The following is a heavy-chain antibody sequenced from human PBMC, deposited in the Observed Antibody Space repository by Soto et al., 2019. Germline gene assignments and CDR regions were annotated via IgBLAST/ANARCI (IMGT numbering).Heavy chain of an antibody. V-gene: IGHV3-21*01. CDR1: GFTFSSYS. D-gene: IGHD3-10*01. CDR3: ARVRSGVRGYFDY. CDR2: IGSSSSYI. Sequence: GGSLRLSCAASGFTFSSYSMNWVRQAPGKGLEWVSSIGSSSSYIYYADSVKGRFTISRDNAKNSLYLQMNSLRAEDTVVYYCARVRSGVRGYFDYWGQGTLVTVSS. J-gene: IGHJ4*02.